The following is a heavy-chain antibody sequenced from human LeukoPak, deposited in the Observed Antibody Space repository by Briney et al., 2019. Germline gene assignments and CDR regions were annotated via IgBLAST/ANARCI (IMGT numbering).Heavy chain of an antibody. D-gene: IGHD1-26*01. J-gene: IGHJ4*02. CDR2: ISSSSSYI. V-gene: IGHV3-21*01. Sequence: GGSLRLSCAASGFTFSSYSMNWVRQAPGKGLEWVSSISSSSSYIHYADSVKGRFTISRDNAKNSLYLQMNSLRAEDTAVYYCARDQRDSGSYYGHFDYWGQGTLVTVSS. CDR3: ARDQRDSGSYYGHFDY. CDR1: GFTFSSYS.